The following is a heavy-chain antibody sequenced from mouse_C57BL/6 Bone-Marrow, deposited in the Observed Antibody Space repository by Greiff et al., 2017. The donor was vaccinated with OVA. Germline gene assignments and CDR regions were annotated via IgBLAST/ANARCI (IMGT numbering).Heavy chain of an antibody. J-gene: IGHJ2*01. CDR3: ARLGNDYDPFDY. V-gene: IGHV1-55*01. CDR2: IYPGSGST. D-gene: IGHD2-4*01. Sequence: QVQLQQPGAELVKPGASVKMSCKASGYTFTSYWITWVKQRPGQGLEWIGDIYPGSGSTNYNEKFKSKATLTVDTSSSTAYMQLSSLTSEDSAVYCCARLGNDYDPFDYWGQGTTRTVSS. CDR1: GYTFTSYW.